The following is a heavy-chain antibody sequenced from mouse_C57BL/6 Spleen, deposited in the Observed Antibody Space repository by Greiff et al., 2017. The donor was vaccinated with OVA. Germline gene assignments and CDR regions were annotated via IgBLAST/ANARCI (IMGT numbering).Heavy chain of an antibody. D-gene: IGHD1-1*01. CDR1: GYTFPSYW. Sequence: QVQLQQPGAELVTPGASVKLSCKASGYTFPSYWMHWVKQRPGRGLEWIGRIDPNSGGTKYNEKFKSKATLTVDKPSSTAYMQLSSLTSEDSAVYYCAREGFYYYGSSYVYFDVWGTGTTVTVSS. CDR3: AREGFYYYGSSYVYFDV. CDR2: IDPNSGGT. J-gene: IGHJ1*03. V-gene: IGHV1-72*01.